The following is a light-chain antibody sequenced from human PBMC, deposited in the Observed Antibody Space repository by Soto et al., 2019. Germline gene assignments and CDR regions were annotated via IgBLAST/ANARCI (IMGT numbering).Light chain of an antibody. CDR3: QSYASSLSQV. CDR2: GNS. Sequence: QSVLTQPPSVSGAPGQRVTISCTGSSSNIGAGYDVHWYQQLPGTAPKLIIYGNSNRPSGVPDRFSGSKSGTSASLAITGLDAEDEADYYCQSYASSLSQVFGGGTKLTVL. CDR1: SSNIGAGYD. J-gene: IGLJ2*01. V-gene: IGLV1-40*01.